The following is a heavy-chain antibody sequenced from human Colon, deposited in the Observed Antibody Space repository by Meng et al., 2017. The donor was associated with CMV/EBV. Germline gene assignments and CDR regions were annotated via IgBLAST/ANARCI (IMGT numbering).Heavy chain of an antibody. D-gene: IGHD6-13*01. CDR2: INLSGDST. J-gene: IGHJ4*01. V-gene: IGHV1-46*01. CDR1: GYTYSKSY. Sequence: SCEASGYTYSKSYIYGVRQAPGQGPGWMGIINLSGDSTNLAQKFQGRVAVTRDTSTNTVYMGLSSLRSDDTAVYSCASQAATHTYFDFWGHGTLVTVS. CDR3: ASQAATHTYFDF.